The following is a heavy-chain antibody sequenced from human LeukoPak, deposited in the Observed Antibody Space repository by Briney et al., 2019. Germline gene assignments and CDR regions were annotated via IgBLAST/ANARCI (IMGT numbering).Heavy chain of an antibody. D-gene: IGHD2-2*02. CDR1: GGSISSYY. J-gene: IGHJ5*02. Sequence: SETLSLTCTVSGGSISSYYWSWIRQPAGKGLEWIGRIYTSGSTNYNPSLKSRVTISVDTSKNQFSLKLSSVTAADTAVYYCARGVHCSSTSCYTGWFDPWGQGTLDTVSS. CDR3: ARGVHCSSTSCYTGWFDP. V-gene: IGHV4-4*07. CDR2: IYTSGST.